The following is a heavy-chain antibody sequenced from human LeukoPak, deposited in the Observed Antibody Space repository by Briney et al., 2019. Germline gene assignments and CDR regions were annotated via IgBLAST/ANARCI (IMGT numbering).Heavy chain of an antibody. Sequence: PSETLSLTCTVSGGSISSGGYYWSWIRQHPGKGLEWIGYIYYSGSTYYNPSLKSRVTISVDTSKNQFSLKLSSVTAADTAVYYCARSGSSWYWGSVDYWGQGTLVTVSS. D-gene: IGHD6-13*01. V-gene: IGHV4-31*03. CDR1: GGSISSGGYY. CDR2: IYYSGST. CDR3: ARSGSSWYWGSVDY. J-gene: IGHJ4*02.